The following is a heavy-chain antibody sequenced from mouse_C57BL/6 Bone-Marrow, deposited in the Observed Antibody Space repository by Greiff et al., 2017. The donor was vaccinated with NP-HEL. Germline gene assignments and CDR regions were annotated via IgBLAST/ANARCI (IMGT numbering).Heavy chain of an antibody. J-gene: IGHJ1*03. Sequence: QVQLKQPGAELVMPGASVKLSCKASGYTFTSYWMHWVKQRPGPGLEWIGEIDPSDSYTNYNQKFKVKSTLTVDKSSSTAYMQLSRLTPEDSAVYYCASRSGWYFDVWGTGTTVTVSS. V-gene: IGHV1-69*01. CDR1: GYTFTSYW. D-gene: IGHD1-3*01. CDR2: IDPSDSYT. CDR3: ASRSGWYFDV.